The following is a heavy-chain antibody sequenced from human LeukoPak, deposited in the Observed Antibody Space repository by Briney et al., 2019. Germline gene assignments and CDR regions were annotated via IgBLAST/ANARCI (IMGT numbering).Heavy chain of an antibody. CDR3: ATDVRGLVPYYFDF. CDR2: IYYTGDT. D-gene: IGHD3-10*02. J-gene: IGHJ4*02. V-gene: IGHV4-59*11. Sequence: SETLSLTCTVSGGSISGHYWGWIRQPPGKGLEWIGYIYYTGDTNYNPSLKSRVTISIDTSKNQLSLQLRSVTAADTAVYYCATDVRGLVPYYFDFWGQGTLVTVSS. CDR1: GGSISGHY.